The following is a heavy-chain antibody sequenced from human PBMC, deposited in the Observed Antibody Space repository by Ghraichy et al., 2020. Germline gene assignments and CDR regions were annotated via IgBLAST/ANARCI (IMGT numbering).Heavy chain of an antibody. V-gene: IGHV4-59*01. CDR1: GGSISSYY. J-gene: IGHJ4*02. Sequence: SETLSLTCTVSGGSISSYYWSWIRQPPGKGLEWIGYIYYSGSTNYNPSLKSRVTISVDTSKNQFSLKLSSVTAADTAVYYCARVILQPGGYSSGWSRRYFDYWGQGTLVTVSS. D-gene: IGHD6-19*01. CDR3: ARVILQPGGYSSGWSRRYFDY. CDR2: IYYSGST.